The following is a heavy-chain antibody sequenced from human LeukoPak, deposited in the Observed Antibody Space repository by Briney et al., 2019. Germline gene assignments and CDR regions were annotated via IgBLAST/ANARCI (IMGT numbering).Heavy chain of an antibody. V-gene: IGHV4-31*03. Sequence: PSETLSLTCTVSGGSISSGGYYWRWIRQHPGKGLEWIGYIYYSGSTYYNPSLKSRVTISVDTSKNQFSLKLSSVTAADTAVYYCARGDGGSNTYWGQGTLVTVSS. CDR2: IYYSGST. CDR1: GGSISSGGYY. D-gene: IGHD3-16*01. CDR3: ARGDGGSNTY. J-gene: IGHJ4*02.